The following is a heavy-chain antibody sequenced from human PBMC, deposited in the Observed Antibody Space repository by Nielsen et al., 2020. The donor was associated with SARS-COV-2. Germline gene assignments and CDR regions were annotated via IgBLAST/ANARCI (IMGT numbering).Heavy chain of an antibody. J-gene: IGHJ3*02. CDR3: ARKFYYYDSSGYPSWADAFDI. D-gene: IGHD3-22*01. CDR1: GFTVSSNY. CDR2: IYSGGST. V-gene: IGHV3-66*01. Sequence: GESLKISCAASGFTVSSNYMSWVRQAPGTGLEWVSVIYSGGSTYYADSAKGRFTISRDISKNTLYLQMNSLRVEDTAVYYCARKFYYYDSSGYPSWADAFDIWGQGTMVTVSS.